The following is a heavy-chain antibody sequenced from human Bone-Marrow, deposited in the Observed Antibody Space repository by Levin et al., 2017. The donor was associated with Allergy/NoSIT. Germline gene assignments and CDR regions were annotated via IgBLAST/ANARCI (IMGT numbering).Heavy chain of an antibody. CDR1: GFAFTTYS. V-gene: IGHV5-51*01. CDR3: ARLDGYTEPSVFIYGLDV. CDR2: ISPANSKT. J-gene: IGHJ6*02. D-gene: IGHD5-18*01. Sequence: GESLKISCKVFGFAFTTYSIGWVRQTPGKGLEWMGIISPANSKTLYSPSFEGQVTISVDKSTSTAYLQWIGLKTSDSATYFCARLDGYTEPSVFIYGLDVWGQGTTVIVSS.